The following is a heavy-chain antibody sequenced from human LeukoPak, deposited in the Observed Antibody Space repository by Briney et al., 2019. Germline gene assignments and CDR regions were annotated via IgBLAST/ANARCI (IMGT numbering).Heavy chain of an antibody. V-gene: IGHV1-24*01. D-gene: IGHD3-22*01. Sequence: GASVKVSCKVSGYTLTELSMHCVRQAPGKGLEGMGGFDPEDGETIYAQKFQRRVTMTEDTSTDTAYIELSSQISEDTAVYYCATDRQQRSMDYDSSGYFFGYWGQGTLVTVSS. CDR3: ATDRQQRSMDYDSSGYFFGY. J-gene: IGHJ4*02. CDR1: GYTLTELS. CDR2: FDPEDGET.